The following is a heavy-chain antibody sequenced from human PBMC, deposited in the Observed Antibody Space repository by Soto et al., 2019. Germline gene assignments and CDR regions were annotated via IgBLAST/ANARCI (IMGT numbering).Heavy chain of an antibody. V-gene: IGHV4-59*01. CDR2: VYYTGST. CDR1: GGSMRGYD. Sequence: PSDTLSPTCRVLGGSMRGYDWSWIRQAPGKGREGIGCVYYTGSTNYNPSLQSRATISVDTSNKQFSLSRRLVTAADTDVYFCARSIAVPSSHIDHWGQGIRATVSS. D-gene: IGHD6-6*01. J-gene: IGHJ4*02. CDR3: ARSIAVPSSHIDH.